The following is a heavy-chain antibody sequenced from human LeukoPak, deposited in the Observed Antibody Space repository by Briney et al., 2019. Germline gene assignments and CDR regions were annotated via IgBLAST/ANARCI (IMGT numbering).Heavy chain of an antibody. J-gene: IGHJ4*02. CDR1: GFTFSTCE. Sequence: PGGSLRLSCAASGFTFSTCEMNWVRQAPGKGLEWVGFIRREAYGGTTEYAASVKGRFTISRDDSKSIAYLQMNSLKTEDTAVYYCSRGNSGYDWVFDHWGQGTLVTVSS. V-gene: IGHV3-49*04. CDR2: IRREAYGGTT. CDR3: SRGNSGYDWVFDH. D-gene: IGHD5-12*01.